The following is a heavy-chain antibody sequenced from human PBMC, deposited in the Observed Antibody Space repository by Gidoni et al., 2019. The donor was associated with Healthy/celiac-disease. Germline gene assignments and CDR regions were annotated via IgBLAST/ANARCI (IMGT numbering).Heavy chain of an antibody. V-gene: IGHV3-30*18. J-gene: IGHJ6*02. CDR1: GFTFSSYG. D-gene: IGHD5-18*01. CDR3: AKRGYSYGSNYYYYGMDV. CDR2: ISYDGSNK. Sequence: QVQLVESGGGVVQPGRSLRLSCAASGFTFSSYGMHWVRQAPGKGLEWVAVISYDGSNKYYADSVKGRFTISRDNSKNTLYLQMNSLRAEDTAVYYCAKRGYSYGSNYYYYGMDVWGQGTTVTVSS.